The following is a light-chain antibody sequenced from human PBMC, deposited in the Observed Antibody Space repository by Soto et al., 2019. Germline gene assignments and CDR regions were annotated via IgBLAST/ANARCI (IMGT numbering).Light chain of an antibody. J-gene: IGKJ5*01. CDR2: GVS. Sequence: EVVLTQSPGTLSLSPGERATLSCRASQSVSSTYLACYQQKPGQAPRPLIYGVSNRATGIPDRVSGSGSGTDVTLSSSRRDPDDFAVYYCQQFGNSPLTFGQGTRLEIK. CDR1: QSVSSTY. CDR3: QQFGNSPLT. V-gene: IGKV3-20*01.